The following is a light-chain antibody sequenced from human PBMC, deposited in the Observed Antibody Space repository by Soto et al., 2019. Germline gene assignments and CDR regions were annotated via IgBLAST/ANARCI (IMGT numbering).Light chain of an antibody. CDR3: QSYDSSLSGLVV. CDR1: SSNMGAGYD. Sequence: QSVLTQPPSASGAPGRGFTFPCLGGSSNMGAGYDVHWYQQLPGTAPKLLIYGNSNRPSGVPDRFSGSKSGTSASLAITGLQAEDEADYYCQSYDSSLSGLVVFGGGTKLTVL. V-gene: IGLV1-40*01. CDR2: GNS. J-gene: IGLJ2*01.